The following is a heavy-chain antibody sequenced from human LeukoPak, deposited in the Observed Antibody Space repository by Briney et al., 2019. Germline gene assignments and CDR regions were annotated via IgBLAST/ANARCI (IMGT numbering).Heavy chain of an antibody. V-gene: IGHV4-61*02. J-gene: IGHJ5*02. Sequence: SQTLSLTCTVSGGSISSGSYYWSWIRQPAGEGLEWIGRIYTSGSTNYNPSFKSRVTISVDTSKNQFSLKLSSVTAADTAVYYCAGGLYSYVGDWFDPWGQGTLVTVSS. CDR1: GGSISSGSYY. D-gene: IGHD5-18*01. CDR2: IYTSGST. CDR3: AGGLYSYVGDWFDP.